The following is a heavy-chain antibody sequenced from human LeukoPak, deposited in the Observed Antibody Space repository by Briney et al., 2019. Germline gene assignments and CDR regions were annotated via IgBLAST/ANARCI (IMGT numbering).Heavy chain of an antibody. V-gene: IGHV3-30*02. J-gene: IGHJ4*02. D-gene: IGHD6-19*01. CDR3: AKDAALYSSGWYGDY. CDR1: GVTLSSYG. CDR2: IRYDGSNK. Sequence: PGGSLRLSCAASGVTLSSYGMHGVRQAPGKGLEWVTFIRYDGSNKYYADSVKGRFTISRDNSKNTLYLQMNSLRAEDTAVYYCAKDAALYSSGWYGDYWGQGTLVTVSS.